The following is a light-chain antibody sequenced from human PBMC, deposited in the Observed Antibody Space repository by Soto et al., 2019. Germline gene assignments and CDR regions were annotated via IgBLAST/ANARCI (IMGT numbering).Light chain of an antibody. CDR1: QSIGIW. V-gene: IGKV1-5*03. CDR3: QQYTDFYWT. J-gene: IGKJ1*01. Sequence: ILMTQSPSTLSASVGDRVAITCRASQSIGIWLAWYQQKPGQAPRFLIYKASSFESGIPSRFSGSGSGTDFTLTISSVTSYDFATYYRQQYTDFYWTFGQGTKVEIK. CDR2: KAS.